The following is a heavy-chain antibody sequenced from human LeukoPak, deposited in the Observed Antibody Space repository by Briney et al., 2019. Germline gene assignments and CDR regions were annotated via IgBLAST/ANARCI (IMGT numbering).Heavy chain of an antibody. V-gene: IGHV3-30*02. CDR2: IAHHGNNK. J-gene: IGHJ4*02. D-gene: IGHD2-8*02. CDR1: GFTFSSSA. CDR3: AKDGSWSCTD. Sequence: GGSLRLSCGASGFTFSSSAMHWVRQGPGKGLEWVAYIAHHGNNKYYADSVKGRFTISRENSKGSLYLQMSSLRADDTAVYYCAKDGSWSCTDWGQGTLVRVSS.